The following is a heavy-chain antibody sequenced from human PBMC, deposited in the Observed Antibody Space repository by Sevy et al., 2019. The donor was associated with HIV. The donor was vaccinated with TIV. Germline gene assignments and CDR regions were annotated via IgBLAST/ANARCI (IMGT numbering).Heavy chain of an antibody. CDR3: ATGPRGTAKRSSRHYYYYGMDV. D-gene: IGHD6-13*01. CDR2: IIPIFGTA. CDR1: GGTFSSYA. V-gene: IGHV1-69*13. J-gene: IGHJ6*02. Sequence: ASVKVSCKASGGTFSSYAISWVRQAPGQGLEWMGGIIPIFGTATYAQKFQGRVTITADESTSTAYMELRSLRSEDTAVYYCATGPRGTAKRSSRHYYYYGMDVWGQGTTVTVSS.